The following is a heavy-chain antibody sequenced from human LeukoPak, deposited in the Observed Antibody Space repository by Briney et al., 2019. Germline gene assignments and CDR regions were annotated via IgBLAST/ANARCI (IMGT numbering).Heavy chain of an antibody. Sequence: PSQTLSLTCTVSGGSISSGDYYWNWIRQPPEEGLEWIGYIYYSGNTYYNPSLKSRVTISADTSKNQFSLKLSSVTAADTAVYYCARDHGSINSGSLDHWGHGTLVTVSS. CDR3: ARDHGSINSGSLDH. CDR1: GGSISSGDYY. J-gene: IGHJ4*01. CDR2: IYYSGNT. V-gene: IGHV4-30-4*01. D-gene: IGHD3-10*01.